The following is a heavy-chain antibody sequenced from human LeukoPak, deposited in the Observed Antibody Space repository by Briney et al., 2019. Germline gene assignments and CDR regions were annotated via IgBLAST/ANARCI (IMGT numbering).Heavy chain of an antibody. J-gene: IGHJ4*02. CDR2: ISSSSTYI. CDR3: ARVWSPPYTRSWPDYFDY. Sequence: GGSLRLSCVASGFSFNSYSMNWVRQAPGMGLEWVSSISSSSTYIYYADSVKGRYTISRDNAKNSLYLQMNGLRAEDTAVYFCARVWSPPYTRSWPDYFDYWGQGALVTVSS. CDR1: GFSFNSYS. V-gene: IGHV3-21*01. D-gene: IGHD6-13*01.